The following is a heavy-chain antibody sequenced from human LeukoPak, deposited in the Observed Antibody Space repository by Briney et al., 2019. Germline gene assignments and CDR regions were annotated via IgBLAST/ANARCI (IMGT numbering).Heavy chain of an antibody. J-gene: IGHJ3*02. CDR2: INYDSRNI. V-gene: IGHV3-9*01. Sequence: GGSLRLSCAASGFTFDKYAMHWVRQAPGKGLEWVSGINYDSRNIGYAGSVKGRVTISRDNDKNSLDLQMNSLRVEDTALYYCARGESITMVRGVDGAFDIWGQGTMVTVSS. CDR1: GFTFDKYA. CDR3: ARGESITMVRGVDGAFDI. D-gene: IGHD3-10*01.